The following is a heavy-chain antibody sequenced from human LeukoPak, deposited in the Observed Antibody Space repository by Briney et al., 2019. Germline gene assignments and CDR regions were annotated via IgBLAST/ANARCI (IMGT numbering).Heavy chain of an antibody. D-gene: IGHD6-13*01. CDR2: ISWDGDNT. J-gene: IGHJ4*02. CDR3: AKASRWYIDY. CDR1: GFTFDDYT. V-gene: IGHV3-43*01. Sequence: GGSLRLSCAASGFTFDDYTMYWVRQAPGKGLEWVSLISWDGDNTYYADSVKGRFTISRDNSKNSLYLQMNSLRAEDTAVYYCAKASRWYIDYWGQGTLVTVSS.